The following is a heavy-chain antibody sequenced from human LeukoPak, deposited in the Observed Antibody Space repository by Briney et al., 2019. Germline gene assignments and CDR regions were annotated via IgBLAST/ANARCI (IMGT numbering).Heavy chain of an antibody. Sequence: AGGSLGLSCAASGFTFSSYWMSWVRQAPGKGLEWVANIKQDGSEKYYVDSVKGRFTISRDNAKNSLYLQMNSLRAEDTAVYYCARDDCSSISCYHNWFDPWGQGTLVTVSS. V-gene: IGHV3-7*01. D-gene: IGHD2-2*01. CDR3: ARDDCSSISCYHNWFDP. J-gene: IGHJ5*02. CDR2: IKQDGSEK. CDR1: GFTFSSYW.